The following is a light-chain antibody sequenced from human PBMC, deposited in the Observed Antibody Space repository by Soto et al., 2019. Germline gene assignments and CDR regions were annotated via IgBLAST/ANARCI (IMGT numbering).Light chain of an antibody. Sequence: DIVMTQSPLSLPVTPGEPASISCRSSQSLLHSIGYNYVDWYLQKPGQSPQLLIYLDSNRAYGVPDRFSGSGSGTDFTLKISRVEAEDVGIYYCMQALQTPLTFGPGTKVDIK. J-gene: IGKJ3*01. CDR1: QSLLHSIGYNY. V-gene: IGKV2-28*01. CDR2: LDS. CDR3: MQALQTPLT.